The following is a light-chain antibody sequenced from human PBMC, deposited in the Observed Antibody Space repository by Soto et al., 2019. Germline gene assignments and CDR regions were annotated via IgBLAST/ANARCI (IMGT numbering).Light chain of an antibody. CDR2: KAS. J-gene: IGKJ2*01. V-gene: IGKV1-5*03. CDR3: QQYNSYYT. Sequence: DIQMTQSPSTLSASVGDRVTITCRASQSLGSWLAWYQQRPGKAPKLLIYKASTLEKRVPSRFSGSVSGTDFTLTISILQPDVFATYYCQQYNSYYTFGQGTKLEIK. CDR1: QSLGSW.